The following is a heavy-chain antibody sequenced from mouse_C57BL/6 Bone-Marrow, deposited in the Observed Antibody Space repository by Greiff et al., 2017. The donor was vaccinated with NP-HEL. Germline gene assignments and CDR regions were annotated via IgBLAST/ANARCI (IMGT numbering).Heavy chain of an antibody. CDR2: IYPGSGNT. Sequence: VQRVESGPELVKPGASVKISCKASGYTFTDYYINWVKQRPGQGLEWIGWIYPGSGNTKYNEKFKGKATLTVDTSSSTAYMQLSSLTSEDSAVYFCAREEGYSYDYAMDYWGQGTSVTVSS. CDR3: AREEGYSYDYAMDY. D-gene: IGHD2-12*01. J-gene: IGHJ4*01. V-gene: IGHV1-84*01. CDR1: GYTFTDYY.